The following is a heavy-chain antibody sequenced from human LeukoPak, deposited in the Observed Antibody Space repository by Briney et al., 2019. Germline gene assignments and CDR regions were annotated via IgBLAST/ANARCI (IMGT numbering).Heavy chain of an antibody. CDR3: AKDESPFGVDPLY. V-gene: IGHV3-11*05. CDR2: ISSSSSYT. Sequence: KPGGSLRLSCAASGFTFSDYYMSWIRQAPGKGLEWVSYISSSSSYTNYADSVKGRFTISRDNSKNTLYLQMNSLRAEDTAVYYCAKDESPFGVDPLYWGQGTLVTVSS. CDR1: GFTFSDYY. D-gene: IGHD3-3*01. J-gene: IGHJ4*02.